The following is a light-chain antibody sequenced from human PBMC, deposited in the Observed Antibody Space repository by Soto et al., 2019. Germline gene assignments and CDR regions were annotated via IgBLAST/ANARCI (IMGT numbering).Light chain of an antibody. CDR2: SAS. J-gene: IGKJ2*01. Sequence: DIQMTQSPSSLSASVGDRVTITCRASQSISSYLNWYQQKTGKATTLLIYSASSLQSGVPSRFSGSGCGTEFTLTISSMQPEDVATDDYQRSYSTPPYTFGQGTKLEIK. CDR3: QRSYSTPPYT. V-gene: IGKV1-39*01. CDR1: QSISSY.